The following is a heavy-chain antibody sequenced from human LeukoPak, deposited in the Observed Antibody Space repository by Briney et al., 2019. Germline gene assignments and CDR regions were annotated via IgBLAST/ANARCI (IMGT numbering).Heavy chain of an antibody. CDR3: ARDAGYCSSTSCYEGYYYYGMDV. D-gene: IGHD2-2*01. Sequence: GASVKVSCKASGYTFTSYYMHWVRQAPGQGLEWMGIINPSGGSTSYAQKFQGRVTMTRDMSTSTVYMELSSLRSEDTAVYYCARDAGYCSSTSCYEGYYYYGMDVWGQGTTVTVSS. CDR1: GYTFTSYY. CDR2: INPSGGST. V-gene: IGHV1-46*01. J-gene: IGHJ6*02.